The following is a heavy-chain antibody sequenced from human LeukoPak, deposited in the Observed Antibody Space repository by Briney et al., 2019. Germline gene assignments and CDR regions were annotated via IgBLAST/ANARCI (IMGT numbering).Heavy chain of an antibody. J-gene: IGHJ4*02. CDR3: ARGGLYYDFWSGYYWFDY. CDR2: ISAYNGNT. Sequence: ASVKVSCKASGYTFTSYGISWVRQVPGQGLEWMGWISAYNGNTNYAQKLQGRVTMTTDTSTSTAYMELRSLRSDDTAVYYCARGGLYYDFWSGYYWFDYWGQGTLVTVSS. D-gene: IGHD3-3*01. V-gene: IGHV1-18*01. CDR1: GYTFTSYG.